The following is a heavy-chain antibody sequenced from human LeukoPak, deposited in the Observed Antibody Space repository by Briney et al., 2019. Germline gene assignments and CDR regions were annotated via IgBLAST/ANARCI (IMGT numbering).Heavy chain of an antibody. Sequence: GGSLRLSCAASGFSFSTYAMNWVRQAPGKGLEWVSGISSGGDSTYFADSVKGRFTISRDNSKNTVSLHMNSLRAEDTAVYYCAKVAPLGSSWYAFNNWGQGTLVTVSS. J-gene: IGHJ4*02. V-gene: IGHV3-23*01. CDR2: ISSGGDST. D-gene: IGHD6-13*01. CDR3: AKVAPLGSSWYAFNN. CDR1: GFSFSTYA.